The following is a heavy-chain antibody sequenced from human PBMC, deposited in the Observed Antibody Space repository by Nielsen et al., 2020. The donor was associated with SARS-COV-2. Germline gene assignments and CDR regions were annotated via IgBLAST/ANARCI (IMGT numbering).Heavy chain of an antibody. D-gene: IGHD3-10*01. J-gene: IGHJ5*02. Sequence: SGPTLVKPTETLTLTCTLSGFSLRTSEVGVAWIRQPPGKGLEWIGSIYYSGSTYYNPSLKSRVTISVDTSKNQFSLKLSSVTAADTAVYYCARQLRQFRFNWFDPWGQGTLVTVSS. CDR1: GFSLRTSEVG. V-gene: IGHV4-39*01. CDR2: IYYSGST. CDR3: ARQLRQFRFNWFDP.